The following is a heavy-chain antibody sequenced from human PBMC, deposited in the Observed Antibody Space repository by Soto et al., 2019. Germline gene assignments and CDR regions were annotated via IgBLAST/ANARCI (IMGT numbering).Heavy chain of an antibody. J-gene: IGHJ5*02. Sequence: KESGPTLVKPTQTLTLTCTFSGFSLDTVGVGVGWIRQPPGKALEWLASIYWNDDMPYNPSLRTRLTITRDTSKNQVVLTMTDMDPVDTATYYCARAYNWNYAWGQGILVTVSS. V-gene: IGHV2-5*01. CDR1: GFSLDTVGVG. CDR3: ARAYNWNYA. CDR2: IYWNDDM. D-gene: IGHD1-7*01.